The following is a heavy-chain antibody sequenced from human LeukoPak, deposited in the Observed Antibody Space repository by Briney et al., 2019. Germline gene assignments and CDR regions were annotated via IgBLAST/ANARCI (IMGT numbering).Heavy chain of an antibody. J-gene: IGHJ4*02. CDR3: ARPKYSSSWQIFDY. Sequence: GGSLRLSCAASVFTFSDYYMSWLRQAPGKGLEWVSYISSSGNTIYYADSVKGRFTISRDNAKNSLYLQMNSLRAEDTAVYYCARPKYSSSWQIFDYWGQGTLVTASS. CDR2: ISSSGNTI. D-gene: IGHD6-13*01. V-gene: IGHV3-11*01. CDR1: VFTFSDYY.